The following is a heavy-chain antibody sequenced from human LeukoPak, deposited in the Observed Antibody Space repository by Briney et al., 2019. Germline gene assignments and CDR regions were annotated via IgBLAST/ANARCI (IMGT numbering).Heavy chain of an antibody. V-gene: IGHV3-30*02. D-gene: IGHD1/OR15-1a*01. Sequence: PGGSLRLSCAASGFIFTDYGMHWVRQAPGKGLEWLTFIRYDGSDKYYAGSVKGRFTISRDNSKNTLYLQMNSLTSEDTAVYYCAKEGTASKPSDLDHRGQGILVTVSS. J-gene: IGHJ4*02. CDR3: AKEGTASKPSDLDH. CDR2: IRYDGSDK. CDR1: GFIFTDYG.